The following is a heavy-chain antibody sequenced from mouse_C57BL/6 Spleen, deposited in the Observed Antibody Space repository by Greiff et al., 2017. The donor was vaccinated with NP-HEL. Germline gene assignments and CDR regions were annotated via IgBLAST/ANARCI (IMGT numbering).Heavy chain of an antibody. CDR2: IYPGSGST. Sequence: QVQLQQPGTELVKPGASVKLSCKASGYTFTSYWMHWVKQRPGQGLEWIGDIYPGSGSTNYNEKFKSKATLTVDTSSSTAYMQLSSLTSEDSAVYYCARSDYPAWFAYWGQGTLVTVSA. CDR1: GYTFTSYW. D-gene: IGHD5-5*01. CDR3: ARSDYPAWFAY. V-gene: IGHV1-55*01. J-gene: IGHJ3*01.